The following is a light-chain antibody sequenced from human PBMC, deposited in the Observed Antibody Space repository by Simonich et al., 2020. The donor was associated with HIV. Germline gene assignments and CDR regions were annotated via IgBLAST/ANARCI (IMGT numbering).Light chain of an antibody. V-gene: IGKV1-13*02. J-gene: IGKJ1*01. CDR1: QDIRNY. CDR2: VAS. Sequence: IHMTQSPSSLSSSVGDRVTITCQESQDIRNYLNWYKQKQGKPPKLLIYVASSLESGDPSRFSGSGSGTDFTLTISSLQPEDFAPYYCQQFNTFPWTFGQGTKVEIK. CDR3: QQFNTFPWT.